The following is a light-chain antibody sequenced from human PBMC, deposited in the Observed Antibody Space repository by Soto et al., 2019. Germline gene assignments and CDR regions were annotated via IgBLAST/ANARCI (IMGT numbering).Light chain of an antibody. V-gene: IGKV1-5*03. CDR2: KAS. J-gene: IGKJ1*01. CDR1: QTISSW. Sequence: DIQMTQSPSTLSGSVGDRVTITCRASQTISSWLAWYQQKPGKAPKLLIYKASTLKSEVPSRFSGSGSGTEFTLTISSLQPDDFATYYCQHYNSYSEAFGQGTMVDIK. CDR3: QHYNSYSEA.